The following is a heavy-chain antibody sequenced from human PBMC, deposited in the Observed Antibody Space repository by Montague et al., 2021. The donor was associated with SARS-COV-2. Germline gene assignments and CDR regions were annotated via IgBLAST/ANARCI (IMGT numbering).Heavy chain of an antibody. V-gene: IGHV3-48*03. J-gene: IGHJ4*02. CDR3: AAGGSINY. CDR1: GFTFRRYE. D-gene: IGHD3-10*01. Sequence: SLRLSCAASGFTFRRYEMHWVRQPPGRGLQWVSYINTGGDTMFYADSVKGRFTTSRDDAKNSLFLQINSLRADDTGVYYCAAGGSINYWGQGTLVTVS. CDR2: INTGGDTM.